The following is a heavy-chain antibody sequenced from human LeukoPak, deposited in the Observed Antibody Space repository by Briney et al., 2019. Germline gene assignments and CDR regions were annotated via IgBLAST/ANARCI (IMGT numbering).Heavy chain of an antibody. D-gene: IGHD1-26*01. Sequence: PSETLSLTCTVSGGSISSYYWSWIRQPPGRGPEWIGYVYYSGSTNYNSSLKSRVTISVDTSKNQFSLNLRSVTAADTAVYYCARHGGGTYLQYWGQGALVIVSA. CDR2: VYYSGST. V-gene: IGHV4-59*08. J-gene: IGHJ4*02. CDR3: ARHGGGTYLQY. CDR1: GGSISSYY.